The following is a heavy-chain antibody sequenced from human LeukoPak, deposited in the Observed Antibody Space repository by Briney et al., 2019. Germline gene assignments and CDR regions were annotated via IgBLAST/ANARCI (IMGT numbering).Heavy chain of an antibody. J-gene: IGHJ5*02. D-gene: IGHD3-3*01. CDR1: GGTFSSYA. V-gene: IGHV1-69*13. CDR2: IIPIFGTA. CDR3: AREGSITILGVVRTNWFDP. Sequence: SVKVSCKASGGTFSSYAISWVRQAPGQGLEWMGGIIPIFGTANYAQKFQGRVTITADESTSTAYMELSSLRSEDTAVYYCAREGSITILGVVRTNWFDPWGQGTLVTVSS.